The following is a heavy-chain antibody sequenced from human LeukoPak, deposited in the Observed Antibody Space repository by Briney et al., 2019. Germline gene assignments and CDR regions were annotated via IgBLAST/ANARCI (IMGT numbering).Heavy chain of an antibody. CDR3: ARVPADGLSPFDY. Sequence: ASVKVSCKVSGYTFTSYYMHWVRQAPGQGLEWMGIINPSGGSTSYAQKFQGRVTMTRDTSTSTVYMELSSLRSEDTAVYYRARVPADGLSPFDYWGQGTLVTVSS. D-gene: IGHD3-3*02. V-gene: IGHV1-46*01. CDR2: INPSGGST. CDR1: GYTFTSYY. J-gene: IGHJ4*02.